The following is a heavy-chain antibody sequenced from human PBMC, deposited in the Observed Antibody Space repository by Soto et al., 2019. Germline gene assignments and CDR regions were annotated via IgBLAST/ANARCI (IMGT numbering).Heavy chain of an antibody. Sequence: SETLSLTCTVSGGSITYYSWSWIRQPAGKGLEWIGRIYTSGSTNYNPSLKSRVTMSVDTSRNQFSLKLSSVTAADTAVYFCARDIPDDAFDIWGRGTMVTVS. CDR3: ARDIPDDAFDI. D-gene: IGHD2-2*02. V-gene: IGHV4-4*07. CDR1: GGSITYYS. J-gene: IGHJ3*02. CDR2: IYTSGST.